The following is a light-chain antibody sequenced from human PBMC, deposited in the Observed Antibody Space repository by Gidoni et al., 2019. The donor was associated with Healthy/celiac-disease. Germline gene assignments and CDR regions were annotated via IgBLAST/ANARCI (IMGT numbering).Light chain of an antibody. CDR1: QSISSY. V-gene: IGKV1-39*01. Sequence: DIQMTQSPSSLSASVGDRVTITCRASQSISSYLNWYQQKPGKAPKLLSYAASSLQSGVPSRFSGSGSGTDFTLTISSLQPEDFATYYCQQSYSTLPTFGQGTRLEIK. CDR3: QQSYSTLPT. CDR2: AAS. J-gene: IGKJ5*01.